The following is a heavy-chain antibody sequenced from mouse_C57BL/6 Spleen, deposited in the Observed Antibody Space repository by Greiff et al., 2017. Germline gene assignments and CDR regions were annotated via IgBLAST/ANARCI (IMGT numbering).Heavy chain of an antibody. CDR2: INPNNGGT. J-gene: IGHJ4*01. V-gene: IGHV1-18*01. CDR3: AREAYYGSSYGGAMDY. D-gene: IGHD1-1*01. Sequence: EVQLVESGPELVKPGASVKIPCKASGYTFTDYNMDWVKQSHGKSLEWIGDINPNNGGTIYNQKFKGKATLTVDKSSSTAYMELRSLTSEDTAVYYCAREAYYGSSYGGAMDYWGQGTSVTVSS. CDR1: GYTFTDYN.